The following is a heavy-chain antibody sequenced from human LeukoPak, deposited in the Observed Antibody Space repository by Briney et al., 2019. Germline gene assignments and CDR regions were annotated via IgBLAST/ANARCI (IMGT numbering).Heavy chain of an antibody. Sequence: GGSLRLSCAASGFTFSNYWMHWVRQAPGKGLVWVSRISRDGSSATYADSVEGRFTISRDRDSGKILVYLDMNSLRDEDTGVYYCDYQGNWGPGTLVTVSS. J-gene: IGHJ1*01. V-gene: IGHV3-74*01. CDR3: DYQGN. CDR1: GFTFSNYW. CDR2: ISRDGSSA. D-gene: IGHD5-12*01.